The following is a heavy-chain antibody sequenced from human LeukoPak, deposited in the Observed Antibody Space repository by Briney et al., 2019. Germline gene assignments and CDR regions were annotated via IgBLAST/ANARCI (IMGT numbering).Heavy chain of an antibody. V-gene: IGHV4-59*01. CDR1: GGSISSYY. CDR3: ARASKAYSSFDY. J-gene: IGHJ4*02. D-gene: IGHD5-18*01. Sequence: SETPSLTCTVSGGSISSYYWSWIRQPPGKGLEWIGYIYYSGSTNYNPSLKSRVTISVDTSKNQFSLKLSSVTAADTAVYYRARASKAYSSFDYWGQGTLVTVSS. CDR2: IYYSGST.